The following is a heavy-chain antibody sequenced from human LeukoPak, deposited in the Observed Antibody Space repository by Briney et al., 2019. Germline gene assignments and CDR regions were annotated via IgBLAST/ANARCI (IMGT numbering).Heavy chain of an antibody. J-gene: IGHJ4*02. CDR1: GGTFSSYA. Sequence: GASVKVSCKASGGTFSSYAISWVRQAPGQGLEWMGGIIPIFGTANYAQKFQGRVTITADESTSTAYMELSSLRPEDTAVYYCARDGRDGYNQPGFDYWGQGTLVTVSS. V-gene: IGHV1-69*01. CDR3: ARDGRDGYNQPGFDY. CDR2: IIPIFGTA. D-gene: IGHD5-24*01.